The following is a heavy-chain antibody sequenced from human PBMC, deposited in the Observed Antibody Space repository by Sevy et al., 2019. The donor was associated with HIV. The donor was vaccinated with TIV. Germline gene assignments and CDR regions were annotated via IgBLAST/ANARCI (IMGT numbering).Heavy chain of an antibody. CDR2: ISGNDHSI. CDR1: GFTFSRYA. Sequence: GGSLRLSCTASGFTFSRYAMSWVRQAPGKGLEWVSVISGNDHSISYADSVKGRFTISRDNSKNTLYLQMNSLRAEDSAIYYCAKDHCSGNICFTFDHWGQGILVTVSS. D-gene: IGHD2-15*01. CDR3: AKDHCSGNICFTFDH. J-gene: IGHJ4*02. V-gene: IGHV3-23*01.